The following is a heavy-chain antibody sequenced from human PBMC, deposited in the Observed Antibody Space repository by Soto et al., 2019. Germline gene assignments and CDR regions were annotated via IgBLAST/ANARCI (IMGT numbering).Heavy chain of an antibody. V-gene: IGHV3-11*01. CDR1: GFAFSDYA. CDR3: ARKYSSSWYGFLNH. CDR2: SSSSGSTT. J-gene: IGHJ5*02. Sequence: GGSLRLSCTASGFAFSDYATSWICQGQGKGLEWVSYSSSSGSTTSYADPVKGRFTISRDNAKNSLYLQMNSLRAEDTAVYYCARKYSSSWYGFLNHWGQGTLVTVSS. D-gene: IGHD6-13*01.